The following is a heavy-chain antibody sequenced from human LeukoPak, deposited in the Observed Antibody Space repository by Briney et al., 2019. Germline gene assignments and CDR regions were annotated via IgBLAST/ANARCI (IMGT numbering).Heavy chain of an antibody. Sequence: ASVKVSCKASGYTFTGYYMHWVRQAPGQGLEWMGWINPNSGGTNYAQTFQGRVTMIRDTSISTAYMELSRLRSDDTAVYYCARISPYNWNLGYYYYYYMDVWGKGTTVTVSS. CDR1: GYTFTGYY. D-gene: IGHD1-20*01. V-gene: IGHV1-2*02. J-gene: IGHJ6*03. CDR3: ARISPYNWNLGYYYYYYMDV. CDR2: INPNSGGT.